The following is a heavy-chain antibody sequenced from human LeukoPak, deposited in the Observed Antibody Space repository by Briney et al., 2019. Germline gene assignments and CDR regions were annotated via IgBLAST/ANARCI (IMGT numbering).Heavy chain of an antibody. CDR3: ARTLIAAAAVDC. CDR1: GSTFTGYY. Sequence: RASVTVSCKASGSTFTGYYMHWVRQAHGQGLEWMGWITLNSGGTNYAQKFQDSVTMTRDTSISTAYMELSRLRSDDTAVYYCARTLIAAAAVDCWGQGTLVTVSS. J-gene: IGHJ4*02. D-gene: IGHD6-13*01. V-gene: IGHV1-2*02. CDR2: ITLNSGGT.